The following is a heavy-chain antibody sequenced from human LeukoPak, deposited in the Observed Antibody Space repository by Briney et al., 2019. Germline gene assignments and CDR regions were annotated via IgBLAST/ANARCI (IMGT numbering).Heavy chain of an antibody. CDR2: VSNDGSNK. V-gene: IGHV3-30*18. D-gene: IGHD6-19*01. Sequence: GGSLRLSCAASGFTFSSYAMHWVRQAPGKGLEWVAVVSNDGSNKYYADSVKGRFTISRDNSKNTLYLQMNSLRAEDTAVYYCAKGYSSAYWGQGTLVTVSS. J-gene: IGHJ4*02. CDR1: GFTFSSYA. CDR3: AKGYSSAY.